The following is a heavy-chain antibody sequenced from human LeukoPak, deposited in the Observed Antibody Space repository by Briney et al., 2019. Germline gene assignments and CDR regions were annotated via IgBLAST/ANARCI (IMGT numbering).Heavy chain of an antibody. CDR2: IYYSGNT. Sequence: SETLSLTCTVSGVSISSSNSYWGWIRQPPGKGLEWIGSIYYSGNTYYNAPLKSQVSISIDTSKNQFSLRLTSVTAADTAVYYCARQTGSGLFIPPGGQGTLVTVSS. CDR1: GVSISSSNSY. J-gene: IGHJ4*02. D-gene: IGHD3/OR15-3a*01. V-gene: IGHV4-39*01. CDR3: ARQTGSGLFIPP.